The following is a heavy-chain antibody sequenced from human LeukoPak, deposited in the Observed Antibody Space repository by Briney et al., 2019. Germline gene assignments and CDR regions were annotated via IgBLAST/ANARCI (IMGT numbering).Heavy chain of an antibody. V-gene: IGHV3-30*01. CDR3: ARDTSGAFDI. CDR1: GFTFSSYA. J-gene: IGHJ3*02. Sequence: GGSLRLSCAASGFTFSSYAMHWVRQAPGKGLEWVAVMSYDGSNKYYADSVKGRFTISRDNSKNTLYLQMNSLRAEDTAVYYCARDTSGAFDIWGQGTMVTVSS. CDR2: MSYDGSNK.